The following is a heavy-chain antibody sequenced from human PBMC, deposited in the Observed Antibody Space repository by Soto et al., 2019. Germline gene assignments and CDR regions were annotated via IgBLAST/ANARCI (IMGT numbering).Heavy chain of an antibody. CDR2: ISYDGSNK. CDR1: GFTFSSYG. CDR3: AIIGGDFGVY. J-gene: IGHJ4*02. Sequence: QVQLVESGGGVVQPGRSLRLSCAASGFTFSSYGMHWVRQAPGKGLEWVAVISYDGSNKYYADSAKGRFTISRDNSKNTLYLQMNSLRAEDTAVYYCAIIGGDFGVYWGQGTLVTVSS. V-gene: IGHV3-30*03. D-gene: IGHD2-21*02.